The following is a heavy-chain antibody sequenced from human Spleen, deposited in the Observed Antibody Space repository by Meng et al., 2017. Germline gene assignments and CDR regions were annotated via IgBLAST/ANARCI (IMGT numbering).Heavy chain of an antibody. D-gene: IGHD6-6*01. CDR3: ARGLLLAALRN. J-gene: IGHJ4*02. CDR2: INHSGGT. V-gene: IGHV4-34*01. Sequence: QVQLKQWGEGPFKPSEPLSLTCAVYGGSFSGYYWSWIRQPPGKGLEWIGEINHSGGTNYNPSLKSRVTISVDMSKNQFSLKLSSVTAADTAVYYCARGLLLAALRNWGQGTLVTVSS. CDR1: GGSFSGYY.